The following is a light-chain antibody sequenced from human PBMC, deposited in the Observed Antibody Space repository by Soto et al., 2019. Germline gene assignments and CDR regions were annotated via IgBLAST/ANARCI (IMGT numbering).Light chain of an antibody. CDR1: QSVSSY. CDR3: QQRSNWRDLT. V-gene: IGKV3-11*01. J-gene: IGKJ3*01. CDR2: DAS. Sequence: EIVLTQSPATLSLSPGERATLSCRASQSVSSYLAWYQQKPGQAPRLLIYDASNRATGIPARFSGSGSGTDFTLTISSLEPEDFAVYYCQQRSNWRDLTFVPGTKVDIK.